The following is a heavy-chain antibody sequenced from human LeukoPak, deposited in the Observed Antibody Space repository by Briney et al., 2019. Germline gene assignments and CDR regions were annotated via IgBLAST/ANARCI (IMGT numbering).Heavy chain of an antibody. Sequence: SETLSLTCIVSGGSISTSAYYWGWIRQPPGEGLQWIGSIYYSGNTYYNSSLKSRVTMSVDTSKNLFSLKVSSVTAADTAVYYCARGRSNYYGMDVWGQGTTVTVSS. J-gene: IGHJ6*02. CDR3: ARGRSNYYGMDV. D-gene: IGHD1-26*01. CDR2: IYYSGNT. V-gene: IGHV4-39*07. CDR1: GGSISTSAYY.